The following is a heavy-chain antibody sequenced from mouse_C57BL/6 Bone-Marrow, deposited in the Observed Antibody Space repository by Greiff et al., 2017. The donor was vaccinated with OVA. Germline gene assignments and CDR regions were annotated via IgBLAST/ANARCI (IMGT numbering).Heavy chain of an antibody. D-gene: IGHD1-1*01. V-gene: IGHV1-81*01. CDR2: IYPRSGNP. Sequence: VQLQQSGAELARPGASVKLSCKASGYTFTSSGISWVKQRTGQGLEWIGEIYPRSGNPYYNEKFKGKATLTADKSSSTAYMELRSLTSEDSAVYCCARRYYGSSYRFAYWGQGTLVTVSA. J-gene: IGHJ3*01. CDR3: ARRYYGSSYRFAY. CDR1: GYTFTSSG.